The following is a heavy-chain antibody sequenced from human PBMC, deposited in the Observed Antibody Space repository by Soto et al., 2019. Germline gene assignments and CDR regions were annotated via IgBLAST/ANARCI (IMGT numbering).Heavy chain of an antibody. Sequence: EVQLVESGGGLVQPGGSLRLSCAASGFTFSSYSMNWVRQAPGKGLEWVSYISSSSTIYYADSVKGRFTISRDNAKNSLYLQMNSLRDEDTAVYYCARDISYVMGYWGQGTLVTVSS. CDR2: ISSSSTI. J-gene: IGHJ4*02. V-gene: IGHV3-48*02. CDR3: ARDISYVMGY. D-gene: IGHD3-16*01. CDR1: GFTFSSYS.